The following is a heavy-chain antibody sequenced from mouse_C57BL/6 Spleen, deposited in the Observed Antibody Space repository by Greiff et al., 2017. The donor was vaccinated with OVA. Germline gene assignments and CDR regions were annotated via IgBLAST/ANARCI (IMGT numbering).Heavy chain of an antibody. CDR2: IYPGDGDT. Sequence: LQESGAELVKPGASVKISCKASGYAFSSYWMNWVKQRPGKGLEWIGQIYPGDGDTNYNGKFKGKATLTADKSSSTAYMQLSSLTSEDSAVYFCAKSYDSYAMDYWGQGTSVTVSS. CDR3: AKSYDSYAMDY. CDR1: GYAFSSYW. V-gene: IGHV1-80*01. J-gene: IGHJ4*01.